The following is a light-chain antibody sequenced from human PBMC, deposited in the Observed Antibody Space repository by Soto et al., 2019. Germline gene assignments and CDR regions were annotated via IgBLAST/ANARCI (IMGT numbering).Light chain of an antibody. CDR3: QQSYSFPPIT. V-gene: IGKV1-39*01. J-gene: IGKJ5*01. CDR2: AAS. Sequence: DIQMTQSPSSLSASVGDRVTITCRASQSIDTYVNWYQHKPGTAPKLLIYAASTLQSGVPSRFNGSGSAADFTLTISSLQPEDFATYFCQQSYSFPPITFGQGTRLEI. CDR1: QSIDTY.